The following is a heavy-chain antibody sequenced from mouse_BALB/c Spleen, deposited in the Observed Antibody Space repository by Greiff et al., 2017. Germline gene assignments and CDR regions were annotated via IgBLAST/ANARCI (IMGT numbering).Heavy chain of an antibody. D-gene: IGHD2-1*01. V-gene: IGHV14-1*02. Sequence: EVQLQQSGAELVRPGALVKLSCKASGFNIKDYYMHWVKQRPEQGLEWIGWIDPENGNTIYDPKFQGKASITADTSSNTAYLQLSSLTSEDTAVYYCARGHYGNEAYWGQGTLVTVSA. J-gene: IGHJ3*01. CDR3: ARGHYGNEAY. CDR2: IDPENGNT. CDR1: GFNIKDYY.